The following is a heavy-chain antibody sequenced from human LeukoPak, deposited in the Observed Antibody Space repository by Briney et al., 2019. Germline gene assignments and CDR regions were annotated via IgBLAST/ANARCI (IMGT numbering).Heavy chain of an antibody. D-gene: IGHD2-2*01. Sequence: NPSETLSLTCAVYGGSFSGYYWSWIRQPPGKGLEWIGEINHSGSTNYNPSLKSRVTISVDTSKNQFSLKLSSVTAADTAVYYCATSCYPPNPEPYSNYPPGACYWGQGTLVTVSS. J-gene: IGHJ4*02. CDR2: INHSGST. CDR3: ATSCYPPNPEPYSNYPPGACY. V-gene: IGHV4-34*01. CDR1: GGSFSGYY.